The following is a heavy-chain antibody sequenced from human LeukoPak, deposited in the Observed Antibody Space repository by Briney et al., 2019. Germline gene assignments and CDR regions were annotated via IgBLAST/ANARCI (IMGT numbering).Heavy chain of an antibody. Sequence: GGSLRLSCAASGFTFSSYGMHWVRQAPGKGLEWVAFIRYDGSNKYYADSVKGRFTISRDNSKNTLYLQMNSLRAEDTAVYYCAKDRGRGNIVVVPAANPDYWGQGTLVTVSS. CDR2: IRYDGSNK. D-gene: IGHD2-2*01. CDR3: AKDRGRGNIVVVPAANPDY. CDR1: GFTFSSYG. J-gene: IGHJ4*02. V-gene: IGHV3-30*02.